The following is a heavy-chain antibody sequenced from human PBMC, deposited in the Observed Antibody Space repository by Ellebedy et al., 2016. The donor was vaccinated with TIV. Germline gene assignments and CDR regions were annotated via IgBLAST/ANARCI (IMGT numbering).Heavy chain of an antibody. Sequence: GESLKISXAASGFTFSSYSMNWVRQAPGKGLEWVSSISSSSSYIYYADSVKGRFTISRHNSKNTLYLQMNSLRAEDTAVYYCARARGYAGFDPWGQGTLVTVSS. J-gene: IGHJ5*02. CDR1: GFTFSSYS. CDR2: ISSSSSYI. CDR3: ARARGYAGFDP. D-gene: IGHD5-18*01. V-gene: IGHV3-21*04.